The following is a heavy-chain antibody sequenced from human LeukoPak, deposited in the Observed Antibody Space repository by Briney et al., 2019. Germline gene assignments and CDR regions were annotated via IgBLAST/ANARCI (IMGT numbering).Heavy chain of an antibody. V-gene: IGHV3-13*01. J-gene: IGHJ6*02. CDR3: ARDCQPVTIRGEHYYYGVDV. CDR2: IGTPGDT. D-gene: IGHD4-17*01. CDR1: GFTFRNYD. Sequence: PGGSLRLSCAVSGFTFRNYDFHWVRQVTGKGLEWVSAIGTPGDTYYLGSVEGRFTISRENAKNSLYLQMNSLRAGDTAVYYCARDCQPVTIRGEHYYYGVDVWGQGTTVTVSS.